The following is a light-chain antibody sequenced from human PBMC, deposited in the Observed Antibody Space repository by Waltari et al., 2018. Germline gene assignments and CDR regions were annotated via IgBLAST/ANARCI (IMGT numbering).Light chain of an antibody. CDR2: ATS. CDR1: ENIGSY. J-gene: IGKJ1*01. V-gene: IGKV1-39*01. Sequence: DIQMTQSPSSLSASIGDRVTIPCRASENIGSYLNWYQQRTGEAPKLLIYATSTLQTEVPSRFSGSGSRTDFTLTISSLQPEDFATYYCLQLSDDPRTFGQGTKVEIK. CDR3: LQLSDDPRT.